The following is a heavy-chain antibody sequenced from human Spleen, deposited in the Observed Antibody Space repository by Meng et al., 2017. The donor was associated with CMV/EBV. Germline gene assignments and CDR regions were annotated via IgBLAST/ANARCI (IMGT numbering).Heavy chain of an antibody. CDR2: ISSSSSHI. Sequence: GESLKISCSASGFTFSSYWMHWVRQVPGKGLMWVSSISSSSSHIYYADSVKGRFTISRDNAKNSLYLQMNSLRAEDTAVYYCAKEVVSHSYYYYGMDVWGQGTTVTVSS. J-gene: IGHJ6*02. D-gene: IGHD4-23*01. CDR1: GFTFSSYW. V-gene: IGHV3-21*01. CDR3: AKEVVSHSYYYYGMDV.